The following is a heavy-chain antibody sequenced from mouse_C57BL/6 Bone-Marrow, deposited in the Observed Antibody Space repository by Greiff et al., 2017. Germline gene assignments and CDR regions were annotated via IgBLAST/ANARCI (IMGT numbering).Heavy chain of an antibody. Sequence: QVQLQQPGAELVMPGASVKLSCKASGYTFTSYWMHWVKQRPGQGLEWIGEIDPSDSYTNYNQKFKGKSTLTLDKSSSTAYMQLSSLTSEDSAVYYCAVLNWDYFDYWGQGTTLTVSS. V-gene: IGHV1-69*01. J-gene: IGHJ2*01. CDR2: IDPSDSYT. D-gene: IGHD4-1*02. CDR1: GYTFTSYW. CDR3: AVLNWDYFDY.